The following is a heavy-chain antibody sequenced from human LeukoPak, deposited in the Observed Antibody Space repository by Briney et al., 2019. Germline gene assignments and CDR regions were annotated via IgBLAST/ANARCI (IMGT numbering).Heavy chain of an antibody. V-gene: IGHV3-33*01. CDR1: GFTFNSYG. Sequence: GGSLRLSCAASGFTFNSYGMHWVRQAPGKGLEWVAVIWYDGSYKYYADSVKGRFTISKYNSTNTLELQMSSLRADDTAVYYCARWASIQATYFFDYWGQGTLVTVSS. J-gene: IGHJ4*02. CDR2: IWYDGSYK. CDR3: ARWASIQATYFFDY. D-gene: IGHD2-21*01.